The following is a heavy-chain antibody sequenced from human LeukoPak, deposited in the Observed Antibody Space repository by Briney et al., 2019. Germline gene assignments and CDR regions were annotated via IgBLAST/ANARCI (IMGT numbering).Heavy chain of an antibody. CDR3: ARLRVQNYGGNWGFDY. V-gene: IGHV4-59*08. CDR1: GGSISSYY. Sequence: SETLSLTCTVSGGSISSYYWSWIRQPPGKGLEWIGYIYYSGSTYYNPSLQSRVTISIDTSKNQFSLKLSSVTAADTAVYYCARLRVQNYGGNWGFDYWGQGTLVTVSS. D-gene: IGHD4-23*01. J-gene: IGHJ4*02. CDR2: IYYSGST.